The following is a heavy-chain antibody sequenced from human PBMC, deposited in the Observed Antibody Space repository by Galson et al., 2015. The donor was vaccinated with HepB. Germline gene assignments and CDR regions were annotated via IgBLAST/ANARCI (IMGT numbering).Heavy chain of an antibody. CDR3: ARGHYNWNLSYFDY. Sequence: SLRLSCAASGFTFSSYAMHWVRQAPGKGLEWVAVISYDGSNKYYADSVKGRFTISRDNSKNTLYLQMNSLRAEDTAVYYCARGHYNWNLSYFDYWGQGTLVTVSS. CDR1: GFTFSSYA. CDR2: ISYDGSNK. V-gene: IGHV3-30*04. J-gene: IGHJ4*02. D-gene: IGHD1-20*01.